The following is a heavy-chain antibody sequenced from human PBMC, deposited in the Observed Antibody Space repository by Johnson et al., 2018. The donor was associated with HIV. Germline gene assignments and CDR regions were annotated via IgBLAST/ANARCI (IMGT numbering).Heavy chain of an antibody. CDR2: ISTSGSTR. CDR1: GFTFSDYY. CDR3: ARADHTSGRKGAGAFDI. Sequence: VQLVESGGGLVKPGGSLRLSCAASGFTFSDYYMSWIRQAPGKGLEWVSYISTSGSTRYYADSMKGRFTIYRDNAKNSLYLQMNSLRAEDTAVYYWARADHTSGRKGAGAFDIWGQGTMVTVSS. V-gene: IGHV3-11*04. D-gene: IGHD2-15*01. J-gene: IGHJ3*02.